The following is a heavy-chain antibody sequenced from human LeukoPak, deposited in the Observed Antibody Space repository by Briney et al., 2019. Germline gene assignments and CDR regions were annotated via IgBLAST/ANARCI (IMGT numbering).Heavy chain of an antibody. Sequence: GASVKVSCKASGGTFSSYAISWVRQAPGQGLEWMGRIIPIFGTANYAQKFQGRVTITTDESTSTAYMELSSLRSEDTAVYYCARGNRGYASHYVNYYYYMDVWGKATTVTVSS. CDR2: IIPIFGTA. D-gene: IGHD5-12*01. CDR1: GGTFSSYA. V-gene: IGHV1-69*05. J-gene: IGHJ6*03. CDR3: ARGNRGYASHYVNYYYYMDV.